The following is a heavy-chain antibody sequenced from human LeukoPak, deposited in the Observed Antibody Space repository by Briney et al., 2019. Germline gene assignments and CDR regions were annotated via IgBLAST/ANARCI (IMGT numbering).Heavy chain of an antibody. Sequence: PGGSLRLSCAASGFTVSSNYMSWVRQAPGKGLEWVSSISSSSSYIYYADSVKGRFTISRDNAKNSLYLQMNSLRAEDTAVYYCARSYGDFDYWGQGTLVTVSS. D-gene: IGHD4-17*01. V-gene: IGHV3-21*01. CDR2: ISSSSSYI. CDR1: GFTVSSNY. J-gene: IGHJ4*02. CDR3: ARSYGDFDY.